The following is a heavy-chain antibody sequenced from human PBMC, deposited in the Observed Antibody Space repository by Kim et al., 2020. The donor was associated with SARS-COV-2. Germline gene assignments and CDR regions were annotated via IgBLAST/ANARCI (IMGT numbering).Heavy chain of an antibody. CDR2: IYYSGIT. D-gene: IGHD1-1*01. V-gene: IGHV4-30-4*01. Sequence: SETLSLTCTVSGDSVSNGDYYWTWIRQPPGKGLEWIGYIYYSGITYYNPSLKSRVTISIDTSKNQFSLNLSSVTAADTAVYYCTRGAGSPSYNKFAYWGQRTPVIVSS. CDR1: GDSVSNGDYY. CDR3: TRGAGSPSYNKFAY. J-gene: IGHJ4*02.